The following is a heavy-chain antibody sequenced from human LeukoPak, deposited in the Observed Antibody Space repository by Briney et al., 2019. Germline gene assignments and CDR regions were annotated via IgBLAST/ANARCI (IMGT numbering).Heavy chain of an antibody. CDR2: ISGSGGST. Sequence: GGSLRLSCAASGFTFSSYAMSWVRQAPGKGLEWVSAISGSGGSTYYADSVKGRSTISRDNSKNTLYLQMNSLRAEDTAVYYCASETYYDFWSGYFGTYGMDVWGQGTTVTVSS. CDR3: ASETYYDFWSGYFGTYGMDV. CDR1: GFTFSSYA. J-gene: IGHJ6*02. V-gene: IGHV3-23*01. D-gene: IGHD3-3*01.